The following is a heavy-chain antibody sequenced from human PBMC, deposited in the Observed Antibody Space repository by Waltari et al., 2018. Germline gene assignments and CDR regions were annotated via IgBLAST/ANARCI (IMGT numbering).Heavy chain of an antibody. CDR1: GGSISSYY. V-gene: IGHV4-59*01. J-gene: IGHJ4*02. CDR3: ARTTGYYNGGFDY. CDR2: IYYSGST. D-gene: IGHD3-9*01. Sequence: QVQLQESGPGLVKPSETLSLTCTVSGGSISSYYWSWIRQPPGKGLEWIGYIYYSGSTNYNPSLKSRVTITVDTSKNQFSLKLSSVTAVDTAVYYCARTTGYYNGGFDYWGQGTLVTVSS.